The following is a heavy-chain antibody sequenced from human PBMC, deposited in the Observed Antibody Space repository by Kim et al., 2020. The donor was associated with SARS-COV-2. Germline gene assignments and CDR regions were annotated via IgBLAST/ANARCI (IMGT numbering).Heavy chain of an antibody. V-gene: IGHV4-59*01. J-gene: IGHJ3*02. CDR3: ARVGYSSSWNAFDI. Sequence: SETLSLTCTVSGGSISSYYWSWIRQPPGKGLEWIGYIYYSGSTNYNPSLKSRVTISVDTSKNQFSLKLSSVTAADTAVYYCARVGYSSSWNAFDIWGQGTMVTVSS. CDR2: IYYSGST. D-gene: IGHD6-13*01. CDR1: GGSISSYY.